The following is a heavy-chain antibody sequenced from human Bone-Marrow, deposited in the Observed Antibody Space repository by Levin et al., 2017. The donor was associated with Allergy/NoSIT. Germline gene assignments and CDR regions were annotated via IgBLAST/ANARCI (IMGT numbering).Heavy chain of an antibody. D-gene: IGHD6-13*01. CDR2: FYYSGST. CDR3: ARHPLNSSRRRIMAFDV. Sequence: PGGSLRLSCTVSGDSISNTNYYWGWIRQPPGKGLEWIGTFYYSGSTYYNPSLKSRVTMSVDTSKNQFSLNLNSVTAADAAVYYCARHPLNSSRRRIMAFDVWGQGTMVTISS. V-gene: IGHV4-39*01. J-gene: IGHJ3*01. CDR1: GDSISNTNYY.